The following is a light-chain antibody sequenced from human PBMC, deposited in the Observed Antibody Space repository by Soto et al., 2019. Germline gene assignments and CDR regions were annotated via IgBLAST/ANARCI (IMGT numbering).Light chain of an antibody. CDR1: SSNIGAGYD. CDR3: QSYDSSLSAVV. Sequence: QSVLTQPPSVSGAPGQRVTISCTRSSSNIGAGYDVHWYQQLPGTAPKLLIYGNSNRPSGVPDRFSGSKSGTSASLAITGLQAEDEADYCCQSYDSSLSAVVFGGGTKLTVL. V-gene: IGLV1-40*01. J-gene: IGLJ2*01. CDR2: GNS.